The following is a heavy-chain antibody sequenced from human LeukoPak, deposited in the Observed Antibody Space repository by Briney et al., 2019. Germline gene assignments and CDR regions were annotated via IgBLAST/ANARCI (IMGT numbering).Heavy chain of an antibody. V-gene: IGHV4-34*01. CDR3: ARGWGYDYVWGSYRPAYYFDY. Sequence: SETLSLTCAVYGGSFSGYYWSWIRQPPGKGLEWIGEINHSGSTNYNPSLKSRVTISVDTSKNQFSLKPSSVTAADTAVYYCARGWGYDYVWGSYRPAYYFDYWGQGTLVTVSS. CDR1: GGSFSGYY. J-gene: IGHJ4*02. CDR2: INHSGST. D-gene: IGHD3-16*02.